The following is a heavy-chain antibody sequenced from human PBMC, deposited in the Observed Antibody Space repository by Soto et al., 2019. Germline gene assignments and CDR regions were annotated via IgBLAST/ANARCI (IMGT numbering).Heavy chain of an antibody. J-gene: IGHJ4*02. CDR1: GFTFNTQA. D-gene: IGHD4-17*01. CDR3: ARDLRKFYYFDS. V-gene: IGHV3-30-3*01. Sequence: WGSLRLSCAASGFTFNTQAMHWVRQAPGKGLEWVAVISYDGTKIYYADSVKGRFTISRDNSKNTLYLQMNSLRAEDTAVYYCARDLRKFYYFDSWGQGTLVTVSS. CDR2: ISYDGTKI.